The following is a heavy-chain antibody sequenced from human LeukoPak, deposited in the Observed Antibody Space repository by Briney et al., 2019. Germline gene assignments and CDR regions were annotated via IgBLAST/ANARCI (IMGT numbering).Heavy chain of an antibody. CDR1: GFTFSSYS. CDR2: IKQDGSEK. V-gene: IGHV3-7*01. D-gene: IGHD6-19*01. Sequence: GGSLRLSCAASGFTFSSYSMNWVRQAPGKGLEWVANIKQDGSEKYYVDSVKGRFTISRDNAKNSLYLQMNSLRAEDTAVYYCARARAGYSSGWPTPFDYWGQGTLVTVSP. J-gene: IGHJ4*02. CDR3: ARARAGYSSGWPTPFDY.